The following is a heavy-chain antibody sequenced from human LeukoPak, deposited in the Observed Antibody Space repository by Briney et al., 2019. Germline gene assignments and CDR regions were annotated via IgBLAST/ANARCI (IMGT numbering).Heavy chain of an antibody. CDR2: IYYSGST. Sequence: PSETLSLTCTVSGGSISSSSYYWGWIRQPPGKGLEWIGSIYYSGSTYYNPSLKSRVTISVDTSKNQFSLKLSSVTAADTAVYYCARDSGGGSSSWSGAFDIWGQGTMVTVSS. V-gene: IGHV4-39*07. CDR1: GGSISSSSYY. J-gene: IGHJ3*02. CDR3: ARDSGGGSSSWSGAFDI. D-gene: IGHD6-13*01.